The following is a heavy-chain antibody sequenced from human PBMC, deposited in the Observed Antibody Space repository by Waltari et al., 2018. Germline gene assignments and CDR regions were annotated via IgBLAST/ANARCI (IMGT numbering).Heavy chain of an antibody. CDR3: AREIGYSGALDY. D-gene: IGHD2-15*01. CDR2: LSSDGSIT. Sequence: QVQLVESGGGVVQPGRSLSISCAASGFTFSNYAMQWVRQAPGKGLDWVAVLSSDGSITDYAEYVKCRFTISRDNSKNTVYLQMSSLRAEDTCIYYCAREIGYSGALDYWGLGDLVTVSS. J-gene: IGHJ4*02. CDR1: GFTFSNYA. V-gene: IGHV3-30*15.